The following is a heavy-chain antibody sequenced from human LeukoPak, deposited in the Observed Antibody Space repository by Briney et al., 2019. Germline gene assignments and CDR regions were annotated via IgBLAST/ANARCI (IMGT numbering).Heavy chain of an antibody. J-gene: IGHJ4*02. Sequence: SVKVSCKASGGTFSSYAISWVRQAPGQGLEWMGGIIPIFGTANYAQKFQGRVTITADKSTSTAYMELSRLRSDDTAVYYCARKNLYYYDSSGYSNWGQGTLVTVSS. D-gene: IGHD3-22*01. CDR2: IIPIFGTA. CDR3: ARKNLYYYDSSGYSN. V-gene: IGHV1-69*06. CDR1: GGTFSSYA.